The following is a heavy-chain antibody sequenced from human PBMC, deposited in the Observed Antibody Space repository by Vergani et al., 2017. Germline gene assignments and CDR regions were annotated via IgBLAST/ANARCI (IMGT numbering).Heavy chain of an antibody. Sequence: EVQLVESGGGLVQPGRSLRLSCAASGFTFDEYAMHWVRLVPGKGLEWVSGISWGGGNIGEADSVKGRFTISRDNAKNSLYLQMNSLRAEDTAVYYCARDRGEVIVPAANSYYFDYWGQGTLVTVSS. CDR3: ARDRGEVIVPAANSYYFDY. J-gene: IGHJ4*02. V-gene: IGHV3-9*01. CDR2: ISWGGGNI. CDR1: GFTFDEYA. D-gene: IGHD2-2*01.